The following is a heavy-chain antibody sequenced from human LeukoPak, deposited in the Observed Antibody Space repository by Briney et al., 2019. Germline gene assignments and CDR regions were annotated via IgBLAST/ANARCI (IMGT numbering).Heavy chain of an antibody. J-gene: IGHJ2*01. Sequence: GGSLRLSCAASGFTFDNYAMHWVRHAPGKGLVWVSRINSDGRSTTYADSVKGRFTISRDNAKNTLYLQMYSLRAEDTAVYYCARGDYWYFDLWGRGTLFTVSS. CDR2: INSDGRST. CDR3: ARGDYWYFDL. V-gene: IGHV3-74*03. CDR1: GFTFDNYA.